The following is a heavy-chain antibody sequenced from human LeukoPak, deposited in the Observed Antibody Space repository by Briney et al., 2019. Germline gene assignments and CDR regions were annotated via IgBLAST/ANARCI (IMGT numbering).Heavy chain of an antibody. CDR3: ASSGSYRFDY. V-gene: IGHV3-48*02. J-gene: IGHJ4*02. Sequence: GGSLRLSCAASGSTFSSTWMNWVRQAPGKGLEWVSHITASGTAMFYADSVKGRFTISRDNTKNSLYLQMNSLRDEDTAVYYCASSGSYRFDYWGQGTLVTVSS. CDR1: GSTFSSTW. D-gene: IGHD1-26*01. CDR2: ITASGTAM.